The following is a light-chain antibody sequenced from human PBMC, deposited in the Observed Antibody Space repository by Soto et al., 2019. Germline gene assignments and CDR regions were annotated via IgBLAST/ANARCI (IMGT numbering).Light chain of an antibody. V-gene: IGLV1-44*01. J-gene: IGLJ1*01. Sequence: QSVLTQPPSASGTPGQRVTISCSGSSSNIGSNTANWYQQLPGTAPKLLIYRNSQRPSGVPDRFSGSKSGTSASLAISGLQSEDEADYYCAAWDDSLNGHVFGTGTKLTVL. CDR3: AAWDDSLNGHV. CDR2: RNS. CDR1: SSNIGSNT.